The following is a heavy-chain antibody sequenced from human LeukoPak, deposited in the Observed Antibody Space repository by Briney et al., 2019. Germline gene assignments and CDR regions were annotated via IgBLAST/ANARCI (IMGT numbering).Heavy chain of an antibody. D-gene: IGHD5-18*01. CDR3: AREDSWIQLSY. J-gene: IGHJ4*02. CDR2: IIPILGIA. CDR1: GGTFSSYT. Sequence: GASVKLSCKASGGTFSSYTISWVRQAPGQGLEWMGRIIPILGIANYAQKFQGRVTITADKSTSTAYMELSSLRSEDTAVYYCAREDSWIQLSYWGQGTLVTVSS. V-gene: IGHV1-69*04.